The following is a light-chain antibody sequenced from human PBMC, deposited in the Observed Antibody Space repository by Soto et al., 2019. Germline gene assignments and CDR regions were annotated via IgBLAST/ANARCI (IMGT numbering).Light chain of an antibody. CDR3: QVWDSSTADVV. CDR1: NIGSKN. J-gene: IGLJ2*01. Sequence: ELTQPLSVSVALGQTARITCGGNNIGSKNVHWYQQKPGQAPVLVIYRDSNRPSGIPERFSGSNSGNTATLTISRAQAGDEADYYCQVWDSSTADVVFGGGTKLTVL. CDR2: RDS. V-gene: IGLV3-9*01.